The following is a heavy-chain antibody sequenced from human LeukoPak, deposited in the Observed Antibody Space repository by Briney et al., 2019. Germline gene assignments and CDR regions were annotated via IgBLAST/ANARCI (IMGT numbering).Heavy chain of an antibody. CDR1: GFTFSSYN. CDR2: ISSSSTYI. Sequence: GGSLRLSCAASGFTFSSYNMNWVRQAPGKGLEWVSSISSSSTYIYYADSVKGRFTISRDNSKNTLYLQMNSLRAEDTAVYYCAKELWCSGGSCYSVYDYWGQGTLVTVSS. V-gene: IGHV3-21*01. J-gene: IGHJ4*02. D-gene: IGHD2-15*01. CDR3: AKELWCSGGSCYSVYDY.